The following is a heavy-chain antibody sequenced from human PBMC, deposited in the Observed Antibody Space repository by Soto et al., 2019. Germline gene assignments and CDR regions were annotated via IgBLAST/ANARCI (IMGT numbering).Heavy chain of an antibody. CDR2: IIPIFGTA. CDR1: GGTFSSYA. Sequence: GASVKVSCKASGGTFSSYAISWVRQAPGQGLEWVGGIIPIFGTANYAQKFQGRVTITADESTSTAYMELSSLRSEDTAVYYCAREGQPSSFDFWSGYYTPNWLDPWGQGTLVTVSS. J-gene: IGHJ5*02. D-gene: IGHD3-3*01. CDR3: AREGQPSSFDFWSGYYTPNWLDP. V-gene: IGHV1-69*13.